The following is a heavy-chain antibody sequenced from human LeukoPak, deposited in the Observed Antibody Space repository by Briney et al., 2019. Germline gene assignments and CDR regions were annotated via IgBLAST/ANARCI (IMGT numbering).Heavy chain of an antibody. D-gene: IGHD2-2*01. Sequence: ASVKVSCKASGYTFTSYDINWVRQATGQGLEWMGWMNPNSGNTGYAQKFQGRVTMTRNTSISTAYMELSSLRSEDTAVYYCANWNCSSTSCYHNWFDPWGQGTLVTVSS. CDR2: MNPNSGNT. CDR3: ANWNCSSTSCYHNWFDP. V-gene: IGHV1-8*01. CDR1: GYTFTSYD. J-gene: IGHJ5*02.